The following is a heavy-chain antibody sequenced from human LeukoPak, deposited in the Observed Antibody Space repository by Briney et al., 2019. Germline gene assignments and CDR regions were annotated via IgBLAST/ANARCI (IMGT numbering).Heavy chain of an antibody. D-gene: IGHD1-26*01. CDR3: ARVSVGATFFDY. J-gene: IGHJ4*02. Sequence: AASVKVSCKASGGTFSSYAISWVRQAPGQGLEWMGGIIPIFGTANYAQKFQGRVTITTDESTSTAYMELSSLRSEDTAVYYCARVSVGATFFDYWGQGTLVTVSS. V-gene: IGHV1-69*05. CDR2: IIPIFGTA. CDR1: GGTFSSYA.